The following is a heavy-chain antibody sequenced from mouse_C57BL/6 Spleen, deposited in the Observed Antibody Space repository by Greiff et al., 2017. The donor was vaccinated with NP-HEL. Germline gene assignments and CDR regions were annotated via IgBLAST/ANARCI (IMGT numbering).Heavy chain of an antibody. CDR1: GYTFTSYG. Sequence: QVQLQQSGAELARPGASVKLSCKASGYTFTSYGISWVKQRTGQGLEWIGEIYPRSGNTYYNEKFKGKATLTADKSPSTAYMERRSLTSEGSAVYFCAREGDYGSRECWGQGTTLTVAS. V-gene: IGHV1-81*01. J-gene: IGHJ2*01. CDR3: AREGDYGSREC. D-gene: IGHD1-1*01. CDR2: IYPRSGNT.